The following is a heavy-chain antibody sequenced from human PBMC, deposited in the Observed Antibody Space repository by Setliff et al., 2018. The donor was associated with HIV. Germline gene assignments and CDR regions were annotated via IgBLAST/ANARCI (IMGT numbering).Heavy chain of an antibody. CDR1: GFALSGYS. Sequence: GGSLRLSCEASGFALSGYSMNWVRQGPGKGLGWVSSITGGSNYINYADSVKGRFTISRDNAKNSLYLQMNSLRAEDTAVYYCARGHYSSSSGWGQGALVTVSS. J-gene: IGHJ4*02. V-gene: IGHV3-21*04. CDR3: ARGHYSSSSG. CDR2: ITGGSNYI. D-gene: IGHD6-6*01.